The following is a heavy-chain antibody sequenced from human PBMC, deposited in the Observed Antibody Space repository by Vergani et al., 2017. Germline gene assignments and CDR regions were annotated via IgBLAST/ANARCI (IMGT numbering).Heavy chain of an antibody. CDR3: AKVGRSEVAGTFGAFYI. J-gene: IGHJ3*02. D-gene: IGHD6-19*01. Sequence: VEAGGGLVQPGGSLRLSCTASGFTFQAFAFHWVRQVSGRGLGWVSGIDRNYGVKNGNSFEGRFTISRDISKNTLFLHMNSLRPEDTAVYYCAKVGRSEVAGTFGAFYIWGQGTMVTVSS. CDR1: GFTFQAFA. V-gene: IGHV3-9*01. CDR2: IDRNYGVK.